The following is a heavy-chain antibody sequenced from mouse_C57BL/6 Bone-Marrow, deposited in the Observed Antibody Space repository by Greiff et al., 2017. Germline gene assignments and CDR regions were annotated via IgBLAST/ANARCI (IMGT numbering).Heavy chain of an antibody. J-gene: IGHJ3*01. Sequence: EVQLQQSGPVLVKPGASVKMSCKASGYTFTDYYMNWVKQSHGKSLEWIGVINPYNGGTSYNQKFKGTATLTVDKSSSTAYMELNNLTSEDSAVYYCARNYGSSCSWFAYWGQGTLGTVSA. V-gene: IGHV1-19*01. D-gene: IGHD1-1*01. CDR2: INPYNGGT. CDR3: ARNYGSSCSWFAY. CDR1: GYTFTDYY.